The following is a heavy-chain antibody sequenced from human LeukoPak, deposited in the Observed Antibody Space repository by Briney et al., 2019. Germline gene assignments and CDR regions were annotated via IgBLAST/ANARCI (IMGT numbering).Heavy chain of an antibody. Sequence: ASVKVSCKASGYTFTSYGISWVRQAPGQGLEWMGWISAYNGNTNYAQKLQGRVTMTTDTSTSTAYMELRSLRSDDTAVYYCARSCLWFGEFAVGYFDYWGQGTLVIVSS. CDR3: ARSCLWFGEFAVGYFDY. D-gene: IGHD3-10*01. J-gene: IGHJ4*02. V-gene: IGHV1-18*01. CDR2: ISAYNGNT. CDR1: GYTFTSYG.